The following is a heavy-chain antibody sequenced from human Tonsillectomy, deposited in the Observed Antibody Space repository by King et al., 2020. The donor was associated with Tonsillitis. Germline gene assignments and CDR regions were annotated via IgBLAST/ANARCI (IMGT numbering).Heavy chain of an antibody. V-gene: IGHV3-30*04. CDR2: ISYDGSNK. J-gene: IGHJ6*02. CDR1: GFTFSSYA. Sequence: VQLVESGGGVVQPGRSLRLSCAASGFTFSSYAMHWVRQAPGKGLEWVAAISYDGSNKYYADSVKGRLTISRDNSKNTLYLQRNSLRAEDTAVYYCAGRDGALDYYYYAMDVWGQGTTVTVSS. CDR3: AGRDGALDYYYYAMDV. D-gene: IGHD4-17*01.